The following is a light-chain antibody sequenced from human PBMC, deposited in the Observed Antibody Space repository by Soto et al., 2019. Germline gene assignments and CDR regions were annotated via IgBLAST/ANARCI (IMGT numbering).Light chain of an antibody. CDR3: QQYKSYLWT. Sequence: DIQMTQSPSSVSASLGDRVTIXXRASQDISSWLAWYQQKPGKGPNLXIYAASSLQSGVPSRFSGSGSGTEFTLTISSLQPDDFATYYCQQYKSYLWTFGQGTKVDIK. J-gene: IGKJ1*01. CDR1: QDISSW. V-gene: IGKV1-12*01. CDR2: AAS.